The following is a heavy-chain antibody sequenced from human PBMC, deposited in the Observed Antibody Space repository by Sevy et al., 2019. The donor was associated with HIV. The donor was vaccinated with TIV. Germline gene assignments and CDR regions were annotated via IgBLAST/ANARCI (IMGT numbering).Heavy chain of an antibody. D-gene: IGHD3-22*01. CDR3: AKDFSDVYYYDSSATVDY. CDR1: GIAFSTYA. J-gene: IGHJ4*02. CDR2: VSASGYST. V-gene: IGHV3-23*01. Sequence: GGSLRLSCAASGIAFSTYAMFWVRQAPGKGLEWVSSVSASGYSTYYADSVKGRFTLSRDNSRNTLDLQMNSLRADDTAVYYCAKDFSDVYYYDSSATVDYWGQGTLVTVSS.